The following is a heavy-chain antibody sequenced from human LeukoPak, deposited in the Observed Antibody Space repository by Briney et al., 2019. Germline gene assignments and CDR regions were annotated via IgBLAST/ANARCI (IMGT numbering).Heavy chain of an antibody. CDR3: ARHLGYYDSSRSGVMDV. CDR2: IDPSVSYI. Sequence: GESLKISCKGSGYSFTTYWISWVRQMPGKGLEWMGRIDPSVSYINYSPSFQGQVTISADKSISTAYLQWSSLKASDTAMYYCARHLGYYDSSRSGVMDVWGQGTTVTVSS. J-gene: IGHJ6*02. CDR1: GYSFTTYW. D-gene: IGHD3-22*01. V-gene: IGHV5-10-1*04.